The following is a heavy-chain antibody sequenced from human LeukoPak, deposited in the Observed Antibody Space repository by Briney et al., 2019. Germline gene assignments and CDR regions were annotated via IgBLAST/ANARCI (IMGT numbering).Heavy chain of an antibody. CDR2: IYPGDSDT. V-gene: IGHV5-51*01. D-gene: IGHD6-13*01. CDR1: GYSFTSYW. Sequence: GESLKISCKGSGYSFTSYWIGWVRQMPGKGLEWMGIIYPGDSDTRYSPSFQGQVTISADKSISTAYLQWSSLKASDTAMYYCAITYSSTSYYFDYWGQGTLVTVSS. CDR3: AITYSSTSYYFDY. J-gene: IGHJ4*02.